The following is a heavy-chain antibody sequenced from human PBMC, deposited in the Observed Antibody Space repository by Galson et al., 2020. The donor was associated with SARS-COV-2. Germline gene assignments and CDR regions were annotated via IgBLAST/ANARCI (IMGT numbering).Heavy chain of an antibody. V-gene: IGHV3-33*01. CDR2: IWYDGSNK. D-gene: IGHD2-2*02. Sequence: QLGESLKISCAASGFTFSSYGMHWVRQAPGKGLEWVAVIWYDGSNKYYADSVKGRFTISRDNSKNTLYLQMNSLRAEDTAVYYCARDKAGYCSSASCYTRGGEAAYYYYYMDVWGKGTTVTVSS. CDR3: ARDKAGYCSSASCYTRGGEAAYYYYYMDV. CDR1: GFTFSSYG. J-gene: IGHJ6*03.